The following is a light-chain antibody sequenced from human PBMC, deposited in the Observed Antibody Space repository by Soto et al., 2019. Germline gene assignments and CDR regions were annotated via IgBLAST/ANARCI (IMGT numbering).Light chain of an antibody. CDR1: QSISIY. Sequence: DIQMTQSPSSLSASVGDRVTITCRASQSISIYLNWYQQKPGKAPKLLIYAASTLQSGVPSRFSGSGSGTDFTLTISCLQSEDFATYYCQQYYSYLWTFGQGTKVDIK. CDR2: AAS. V-gene: IGKV1-39*01. CDR3: QQYYSYLWT. J-gene: IGKJ1*01.